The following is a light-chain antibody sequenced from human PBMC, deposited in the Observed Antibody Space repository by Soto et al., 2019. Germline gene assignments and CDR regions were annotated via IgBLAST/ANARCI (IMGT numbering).Light chain of an antibody. CDR1: SSDIGGYYY. Sequence: QSVLTQPASVSGSPGQSITISCTGTSSDIGGYYYVSWYQHHPGKAPKLIIYQVTNRPSGVSHRFSGSKSGNTASLTISGLQAEDEAVYYCCSYTRTSNHYFFGSGTKVTV. CDR2: QVT. V-gene: IGLV2-14*01. CDR3: CSYTRTSNHYF. J-gene: IGLJ1*01.